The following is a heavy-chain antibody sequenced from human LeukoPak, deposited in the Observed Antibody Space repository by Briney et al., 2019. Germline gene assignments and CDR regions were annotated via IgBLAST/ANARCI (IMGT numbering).Heavy chain of an antibody. V-gene: IGHV1-8*01. J-gene: IGHJ5*02. D-gene: IGHD2-2*01. CDR2: MNPNSGNT. Sequence: ASVKVSCKASGYTFTSYDMNWVRQATGQGLEWTGWMNPNSGNTGYAQKFQGRVTMTRNTSISTAYMELSSLRSDDTAVYYCARGIVPAATHNWFDPWGQGTLVTVSS. CDR3: ARGIVPAATHNWFDP. CDR1: GYTFTSYD.